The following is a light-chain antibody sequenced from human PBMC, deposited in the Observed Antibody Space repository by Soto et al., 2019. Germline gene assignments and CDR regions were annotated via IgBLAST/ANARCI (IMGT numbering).Light chain of an antibody. J-gene: IGKJ1*01. CDR1: QGISSY. CDR3: QQYGSSGT. Sequence: DMQLSQSLCFLSASIGDIVIIXXRASQGISSYLTWYQQKPGKAPEILIYAAYTLQSGVPSRFSGSGSGTEFTLTISRLEPEDFAVYYCQQYGSSGTFGQGTKVDIK. V-gene: IGKV1-9*01. CDR2: AAY.